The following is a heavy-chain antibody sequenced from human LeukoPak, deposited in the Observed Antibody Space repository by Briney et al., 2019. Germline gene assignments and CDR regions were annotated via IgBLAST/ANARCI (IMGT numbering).Heavy chain of an antibody. CDR2: ISGSGGST. CDR3: AKAGYSSSWFSLPFDY. CDR1: GFTFNTYA. D-gene: IGHD6-13*01. J-gene: IGHJ4*02. Sequence: GGSLRLSCAASGFTFNTYAMSWVRQAPGKGLEGVSGISGSGGSTYYADSVKGRFTISRDNSKNTLYLQMNSLGAEDTAVYYCAKAGYSSSWFSLPFDYWGQGTLVTVSS. V-gene: IGHV3-23*01.